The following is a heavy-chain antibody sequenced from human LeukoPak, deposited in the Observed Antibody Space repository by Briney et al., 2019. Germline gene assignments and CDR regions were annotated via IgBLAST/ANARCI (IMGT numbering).Heavy chain of an antibody. V-gene: IGHV3-30*18. D-gene: IGHD3-10*01. Sequence: GGSLRLSCAASGFTFSSSGMHWVRQAPGKGLEWVALISYDGSTKYYADSVKGRFTISRDNSKNTLYLQMNSLRAEDTAVYYRAKSVVLVRGVIPDKGQSGFDYWGQGTLVTVSS. CDR1: GFTFSSSG. CDR2: ISYDGSTK. CDR3: AKSVVLVRGVIPDKGQSGFDY. J-gene: IGHJ4*02.